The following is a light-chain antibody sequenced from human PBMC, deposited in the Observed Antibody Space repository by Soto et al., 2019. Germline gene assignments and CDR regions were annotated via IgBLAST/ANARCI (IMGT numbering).Light chain of an antibody. J-gene: IGKJ1*01. CDR2: AAS. Sequence: DIQMTQSPSSLSASVGDSVTITCRASQGISNYLAWYQQKPGRVPTLLISAASTLQSGVPSLFSGSGSGTDFTLTITSLQPEDVATYYCQRYNDASTFGQGTKVEI. CDR3: QRYNDAST. V-gene: IGKV1-27*01. CDR1: QGISNY.